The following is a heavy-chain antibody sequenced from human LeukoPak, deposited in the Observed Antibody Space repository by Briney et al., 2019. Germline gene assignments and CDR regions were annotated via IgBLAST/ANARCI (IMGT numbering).Heavy chain of an antibody. J-gene: IGHJ6*03. V-gene: IGHV4-39*07. CDR2: ICYNGST. CDR1: GDSISSRDFY. CDR3: ARFTDSYGYPPYYYYMDV. D-gene: IGHD5-18*01. Sequence: SETLSLTCTVSGDSISSRDFYWGWIRQPPGKGLEWFGSICYNGSTYYNPSLKSRVTISVDTSKNQFSLKLSSVTAADTAVYYCARFTDSYGYPPYYYYMDVWGKGTTVTVSS.